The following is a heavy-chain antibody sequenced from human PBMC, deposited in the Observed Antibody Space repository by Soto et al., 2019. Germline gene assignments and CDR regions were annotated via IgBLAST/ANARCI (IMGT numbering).Heavy chain of an antibody. CDR3: ATRAGYCSSTSCYILRTPYYYYGMDV. Sequence: QVQLVQSGAEVKKPGSSVKVSCKASGGTFSSYAISWVRQAPGQGLEWMGGIIPIFGTANYAQKFQGRVTITADESTSPAYMELSSLRSEDTDVYYCATRAGYCSSTSCYILRTPYYYYGMDVWGQGTTVTVSS. J-gene: IGHJ6*02. V-gene: IGHV1-69*01. CDR2: IIPIFGTA. CDR1: GGTFSSYA. D-gene: IGHD2-2*02.